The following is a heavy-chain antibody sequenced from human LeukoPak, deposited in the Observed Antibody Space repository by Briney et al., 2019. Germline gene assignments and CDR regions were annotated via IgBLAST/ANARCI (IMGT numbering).Heavy chain of an antibody. J-gene: IGHJ4*02. Sequence: PSETLSLTCTVSGGSISSITYYWGWIRQPPGTGLEWVGHMYYRGNSFYNPSLKSRVTISVDTSKNQFSLKLGSVTAADTAVYYCARLYGNYQNYFDYWGQGTLVTVSS. CDR1: GGSISSITYY. D-gene: IGHD1-7*01. CDR2: MYYRGNS. V-gene: IGHV4-39*07. CDR3: ARLYGNYQNYFDY.